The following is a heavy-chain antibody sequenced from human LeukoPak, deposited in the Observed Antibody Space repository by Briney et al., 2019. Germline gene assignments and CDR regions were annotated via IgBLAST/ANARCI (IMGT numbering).Heavy chain of an antibody. J-gene: IGHJ6*02. CDR3: ARVMVDYYDSSGYEYYYYYYGMDV. CDR2: ISYDGSNK. V-gene: IGHV3-30*07. CDR1: GFTFSSYA. Sequence: GGSLRLSCAASGFTFSSYAMHWVRQAPGKGLEWVAVISYDGSNKYYADSVKGRFTISRDNSKNTLYLQMNSLRAEDTAVYYCARVMVDYYDSSGYEYYYYYYGMDVWGQGTTVTVSS. D-gene: IGHD3-22*01.